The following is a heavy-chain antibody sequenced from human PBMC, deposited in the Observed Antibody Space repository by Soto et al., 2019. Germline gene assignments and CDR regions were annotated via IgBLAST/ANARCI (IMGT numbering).Heavy chain of an antibody. Sequence: GGSVKVCCKASGYTFTGYYMHLVRQAPGQGLEWMGWINPNSGGTNYAQKFQGWVTMTRYTSISTAYMELSRLRSDDTAVYYCARDTGPKLLTENWFDPWGQGTLVTVSS. CDR1: GYTFTGYY. V-gene: IGHV1-2*04. D-gene: IGHD2-21*02. CDR2: INPNSGGT. CDR3: ARDTGPKLLTENWFDP. J-gene: IGHJ5*02.